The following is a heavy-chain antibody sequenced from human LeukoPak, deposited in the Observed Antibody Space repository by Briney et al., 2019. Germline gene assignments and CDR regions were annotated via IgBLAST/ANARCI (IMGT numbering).Heavy chain of an antibody. CDR2: IYSGGST. CDR3: VRAKSGHYGYSDY. J-gene: IGHJ4*02. V-gene: IGHV3-66*01. CDR1: GFTVSSNY. D-gene: IGHD5-18*01. Sequence: PGGSLRLSCAASGFTVSSNYMSWVRQAPGKGLEWVSVIYSGGSTYYADSVKGRFTISRDNSKNTVYLQMISLRAEDTALYYCVRAKSGHYGYSDYWGQGTLVTVSS.